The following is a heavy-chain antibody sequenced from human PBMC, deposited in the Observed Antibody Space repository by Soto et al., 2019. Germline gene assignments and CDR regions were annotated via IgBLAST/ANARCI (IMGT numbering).Heavy chain of an antibody. CDR2: IYYSGST. V-gene: IGHV4-59*01. J-gene: IGHJ6*02. D-gene: IGHD4-4*01. CDR3: ARDGDYMTSHYYGMDV. CDR1: GGSISSYY. Sequence: SETLSLTCTVSGGSISSYYWSWIRQPPGKGLEWIGYIYYSGSTNYNPSLKSRVTISVDTSKNQFSLKLSSVTAADTAVYYCARDGDYMTSHYYGMDVWGQGTTVTVSS.